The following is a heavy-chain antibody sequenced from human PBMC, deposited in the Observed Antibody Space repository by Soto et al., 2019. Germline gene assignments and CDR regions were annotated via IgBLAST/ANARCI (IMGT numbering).Heavy chain of an antibody. CDR1: GGTFSSYA. V-gene: IGHV1-69*06. J-gene: IGHJ5*02. D-gene: IGHD3-10*01. CDR2: IIPIFGTA. CDR3: SRYYLRGESPNWFDP. Sequence: QVQLVQSGAEVKKPGSSVKVSCKASGGTFSSYAISWVRQAPGQGLEWMGGIIPIFGTANYAQKLQGRVTITADKSTSTAYMELSRLRSEDTAVYYCSRYYLRGESPNWFDPWGQGTLVTVSS.